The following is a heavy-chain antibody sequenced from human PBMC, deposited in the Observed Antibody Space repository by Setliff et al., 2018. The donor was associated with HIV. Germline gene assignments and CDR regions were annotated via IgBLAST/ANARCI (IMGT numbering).Heavy chain of an antibody. Sequence: GASVKVSCKASGGTFSSYAISWVRQAPGQGLEWMGGIIPIFGTPNYAQKFQGRVTITADESTSTAYMELSSLRSEDTAVYYCARGEAVVAAAKDWYFDLWGRGTLVTVSS. CDR3: ARGEAVVAAAKDWYFDL. J-gene: IGHJ2*01. V-gene: IGHV1-69*13. CDR1: GGTFSSYA. CDR2: IIPIFGTP. D-gene: IGHD2-15*01.